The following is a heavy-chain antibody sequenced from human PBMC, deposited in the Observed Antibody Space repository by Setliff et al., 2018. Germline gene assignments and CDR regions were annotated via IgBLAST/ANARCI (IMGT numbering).Heavy chain of an antibody. J-gene: IGHJ4*02. D-gene: IGHD3-22*01. Sequence: LRLSCAASGFTFDDYGMSWVRQAPGKGLEWVSGISWNSGSIGYADSVKGRFTISRDNSKNTLYLQLNSLRAEDTAIYYCAGGYPSNFDYWGQGTLVTVSS. CDR2: ISWNSGSI. CDR1: GFTFDDYG. CDR3: AGGYPSNFDY. V-gene: IGHV3-20*04.